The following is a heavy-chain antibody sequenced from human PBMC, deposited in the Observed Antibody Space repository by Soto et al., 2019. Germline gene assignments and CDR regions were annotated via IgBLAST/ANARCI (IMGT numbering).Heavy chain of an antibody. CDR2: TYYRSKWYN. Sequence: PSQTLSLTCAISGDSVSSNSAAWNWIRQSPSRGLEWLGRTYYRSKWYNDYAVSVKSRITINPDTSKNQFSLQLNSVTPEDTAVYYCAREVRYSGYDNYYYYGMDVWGQGTTVTVSS. J-gene: IGHJ6*02. V-gene: IGHV6-1*01. D-gene: IGHD5-12*01. CDR3: AREVRYSGYDNYYYYGMDV. CDR1: GDSVSSNSAA.